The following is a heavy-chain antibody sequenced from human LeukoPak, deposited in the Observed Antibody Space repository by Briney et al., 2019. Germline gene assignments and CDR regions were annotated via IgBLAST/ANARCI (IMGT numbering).Heavy chain of an antibody. CDR2: INHSGST. CDR3: ARETRTYYYGSGSPNWFNP. D-gene: IGHD3-10*01. V-gene: IGHV4-34*01. CDR1: GVSFSGYY. Sequence: SETLSLTCAVYGVSFSGYYWSWIRQPPGKGLEWIGEINHSGSTNYNPSLKSRVTISVDTSNNQFSMKLSSVPAADTAVYYCARETRTYYYGSGSPNWFNPWGQGPLITVSS. J-gene: IGHJ5*02.